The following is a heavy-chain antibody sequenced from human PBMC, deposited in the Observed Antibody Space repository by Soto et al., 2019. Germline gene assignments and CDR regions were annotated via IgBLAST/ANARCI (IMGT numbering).Heavy chain of an antibody. J-gene: IGHJ6*03. D-gene: IGHD6-6*01. CDR3: ARGARFYYYYMDV. V-gene: IGHV3-11*01. CDR2: IGSTGSTI. CDR1: GFTFSDSY. Sequence: GGSLRLSCVASGFTFSDSYMSWIRQAPGKGPEWVSHIGSTGSTIYYADSVKGRFTISRDNAKNSLYLQMSSLRAEDTAVYYCARGARFYYYYMDVWGKGTTVTVSS.